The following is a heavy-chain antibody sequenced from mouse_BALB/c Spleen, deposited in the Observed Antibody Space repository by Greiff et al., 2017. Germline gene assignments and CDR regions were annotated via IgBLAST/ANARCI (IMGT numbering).Heavy chain of an antibody. J-gene: IGHJ4*01. CDR2: IDPSDSET. Sequence: VQLQQSGPQLVRPGASVKISCKASGYSFTSYWMHWVKQRPGQGLEWIGMIDPSDSETRLNQKFKDKATLTVDKSSSTAYMQLSSPTSEDSAVYYCARRHYGSRGGYAMDYWGQGTSVTVSS. D-gene: IGHD1-1*01. V-gene: IGHV1S126*01. CDR1: GYSFTSYW. CDR3: ARRHYGSRGGYAMDY.